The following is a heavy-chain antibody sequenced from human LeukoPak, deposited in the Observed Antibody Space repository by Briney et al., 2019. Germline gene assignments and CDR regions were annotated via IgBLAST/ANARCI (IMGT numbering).Heavy chain of an antibody. CDR1: GFTFSGYT. CDR3: VRDNPRCCGVVPVNIDDF. J-gene: IGHJ4*02. CDR2: ISSSGSTK. D-gene: IGHD2-15*01. V-gene: IGHV3-48*01. Sequence: GGSLRLSCAASGFTFSGYTMNWVRQAPGKGLEWVSYISSSGSTKYYADSVRGRFTISRDNAKNSLSLQMHSLRAEDTAVYYCVRDNPRCCGVVPVNIDDFWGQGTLVTVSS.